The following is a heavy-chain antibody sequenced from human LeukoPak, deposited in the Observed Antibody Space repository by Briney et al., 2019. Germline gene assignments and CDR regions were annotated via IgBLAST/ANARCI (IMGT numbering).Heavy chain of an antibody. CDR3: AKARLLWVGETGMDV. J-gene: IGHJ6*02. CDR2: ISGSGGST. V-gene: IGHV3-23*01. D-gene: IGHD3-10*01. Sequence: GGSLRLFCAASGFTFSSYAMSWVRQAPGKGLEWVSAISGSGGSTYYADSVKGRFTISRDNSKNTLYLQMNSLRAEDTAVYYCAKARLLWVGETGMDVWGQGTTVTVSS. CDR1: GFTFSSYA.